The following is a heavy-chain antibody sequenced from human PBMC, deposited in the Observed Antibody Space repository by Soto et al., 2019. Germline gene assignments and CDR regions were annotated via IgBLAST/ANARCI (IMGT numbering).Heavy chain of an antibody. D-gene: IGHD6-6*01. V-gene: IGHV1-46*03. Sequence: QVPLVQSGAEVKKPGASVKVSCKASGYTFTSYYMHWVRQAPGQGLEWMGVINPSGGSTSYAQKFQGRVTMNRDTSTSTVYMELSSLRSEDTAVYYCASSSRGYNSCDPWGQGTLVTFSS. CDR2: INPSGGST. CDR3: ASSSRGYNSCDP. J-gene: IGHJ5*02. CDR1: GYTFTSYY.